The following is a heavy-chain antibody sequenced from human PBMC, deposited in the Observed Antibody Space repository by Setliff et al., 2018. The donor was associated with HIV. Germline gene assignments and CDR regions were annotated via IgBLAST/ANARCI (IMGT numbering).Heavy chain of an antibody. D-gene: IGHD2-15*01. CDR3: ARDSRDIVVVIAPEPEPYYYYGMDV. J-gene: IGHJ6*04. CDR2: IYHSGSS. Sequence: SETLSLTCAVSGYSISSGYYWGWIRQPPGKGLEWIGAIYHSGSSYYSPSLKSRVTLFLDSSKNQFSLKLSSVIAADTAVYYCARDSRDIVVVIAPEPEPYYYYGMDVWGEGTTVTVSS. V-gene: IGHV4-38-2*02. CDR1: GYSISSGYY.